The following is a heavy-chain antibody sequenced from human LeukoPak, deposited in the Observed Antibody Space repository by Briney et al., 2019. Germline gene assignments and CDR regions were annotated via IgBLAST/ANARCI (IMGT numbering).Heavy chain of an antibody. Sequence: GGSLRLSCAASGFTFSSYAMSWVRQAPGKGLEWVSAISGSGGSTYYADSVKGWFTISRDNSKNTLYLQMSSLRAADTAVYYCAKGNDFWSGYLSYDYWGQGTLVTVSS. V-gene: IGHV3-23*01. J-gene: IGHJ4*02. D-gene: IGHD3-3*01. CDR1: GFTFSSYA. CDR2: ISGSGGST. CDR3: AKGNDFWSGYLSYDY.